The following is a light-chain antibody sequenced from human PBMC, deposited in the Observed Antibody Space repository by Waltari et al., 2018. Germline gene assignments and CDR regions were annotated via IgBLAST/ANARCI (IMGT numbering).Light chain of an antibody. CDR1: QSIRSQ. CDR2: GTS. CDR3: QHYLNLPVA. Sequence: SCMASQSIRSQLAWYQQKPGQAPRLLIYGTSYRATGIPDRFSGSGSGTDFSLTISRLDPEDCAVYYCQHYLNLPVAFGPGTKVEIK. J-gene: IGKJ3*01. V-gene: IGKV3D-15*02.